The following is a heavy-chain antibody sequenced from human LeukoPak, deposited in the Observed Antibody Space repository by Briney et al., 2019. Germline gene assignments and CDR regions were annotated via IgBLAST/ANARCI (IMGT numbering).Heavy chain of an antibody. CDR3: ARAGLPGIAVAADFDY. D-gene: IGHD6-19*01. CDR1: GFTFRSYE. V-gene: IGHV3-48*03. J-gene: IGHJ4*02. Sequence: GGSLRLSCAASGFTFRSYEMNWVRQAPGKGLEWVSYITSSGSIIYYADSVKGRFTISRDNAKNSLFLQMNSLRAEDTAVYYCARAGLPGIAVAADFDYWGQGTLVTVSS. CDR2: ITSSGSII.